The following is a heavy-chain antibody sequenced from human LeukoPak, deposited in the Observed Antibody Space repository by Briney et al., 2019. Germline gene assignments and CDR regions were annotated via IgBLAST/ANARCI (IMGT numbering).Heavy chain of an antibody. Sequence: SETLSLTCPVSGGSISNYYYWTWIRQPPGKGLEWIGYVYYTGSTNFNPSLKSRVTISVDTSKNQFSLKLSSVTAADTAVYYCARHASLLRYFDWLQIGWFDPWGQGTLVTVSS. CDR1: GGSISNYY. D-gene: IGHD3-9*01. J-gene: IGHJ5*02. CDR3: ARHASLLRYFDWLQIGWFDP. V-gene: IGHV4-59*08. CDR2: VYYTGST.